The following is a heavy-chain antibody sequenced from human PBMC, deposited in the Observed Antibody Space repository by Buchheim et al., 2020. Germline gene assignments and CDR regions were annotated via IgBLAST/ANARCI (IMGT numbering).Heavy chain of an antibody. V-gene: IGHV4-34*01. CDR3: ARGTKYYDFWSGYYCPVDGMDV. CDR1: GGSFSGYY. D-gene: IGHD3-3*01. Sequence: QVQLQQWGAGLLKPSETLSLTCAVYGGSFSGYYWSWIRQPPGKGLEWIGEINHSGSTNYNPSLKSRVTISVDTSKNQFSLKLSSVTAADTAVYYCARGTKYYDFWSGYYCPVDGMDVWGQGTT. CDR2: INHSGST. J-gene: IGHJ6*02.